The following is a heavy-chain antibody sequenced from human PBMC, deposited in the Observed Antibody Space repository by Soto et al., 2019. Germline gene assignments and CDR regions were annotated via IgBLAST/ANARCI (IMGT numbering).Heavy chain of an antibody. CDR3: ATDYGDEYGMDV. Sequence: QVQLVQSGAEVKKPGSSVKVSCKASGGTFSSYTISWVRQAPGQGLEWMGRIIPILGIANYAQKFQGRVTITADKSTSPAYMELSSLRSEDTAVYYCATDYGDEYGMDVWGQGTTVTVSS. CDR2: IIPILGIA. J-gene: IGHJ6*02. CDR1: GGTFSSYT. D-gene: IGHD4-17*01. V-gene: IGHV1-69*02.